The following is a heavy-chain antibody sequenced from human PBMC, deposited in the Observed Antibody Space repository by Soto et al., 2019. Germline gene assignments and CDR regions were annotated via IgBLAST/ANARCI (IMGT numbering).Heavy chain of an antibody. V-gene: IGHV3-33*03. CDR1: GGIFIEYG. J-gene: IGHJ4*02. D-gene: IGHD2-15*01. CDR3: ARWGCSGSNCNLNQRSFDL. Sequence: PWGSLRLCSTASGGIFIEYGRHWVRQAPGKGLEWVAVIWYDGSNKYYADSVKGRFTFSRDNSKNTMSLQMNSLRVEDTAVYYCARWGCSGSNCNLNQRSFDLWGQGTPVTVSS. CDR2: IWYDGSNK.